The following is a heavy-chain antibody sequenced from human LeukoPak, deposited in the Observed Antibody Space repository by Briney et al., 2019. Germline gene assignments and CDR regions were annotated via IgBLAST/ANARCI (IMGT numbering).Heavy chain of an antibody. Sequence: TSETLSLTCAVYGGSLSGYYWGWIRQPPGKGLEWIGSIYYSGSTYYNPSLKSRVTISVDTSKNQFSLKLSSVTAADTAVYYCASRGITIFGVVIMDDIDYWGQGTLVTVSS. CDR2: IYYSGST. J-gene: IGHJ4*02. CDR3: ASRGITIFGVVIMDDIDY. CDR1: GGSLSGYY. D-gene: IGHD3-3*01. V-gene: IGHV4-39*01.